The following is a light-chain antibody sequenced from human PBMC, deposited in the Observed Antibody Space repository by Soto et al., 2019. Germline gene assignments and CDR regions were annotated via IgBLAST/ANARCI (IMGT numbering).Light chain of an antibody. CDR2: DVS. CDR1: SADVGGYNF. J-gene: IGLJ2*01. V-gene: IGLV2-14*03. CDR3: SSYTSSRTHVV. Sequence: QSALTQPASVSGSPGQSITISCTGTSADVGGYNFVSWYQHHPGKAPKLMIYDVSNRPSGVSNRFSGSKSGNTASLTISGLQAEDEADYCCSSYTSSRTHVVFGGGTKLTVL.